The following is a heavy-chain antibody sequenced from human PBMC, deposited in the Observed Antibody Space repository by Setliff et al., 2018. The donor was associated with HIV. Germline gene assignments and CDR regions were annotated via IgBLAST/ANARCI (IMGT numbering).Heavy chain of an antibody. D-gene: IGHD2-2*01. CDR1: GYSMSSGYY. CDR3: ARHAAGPDGPFDY. J-gene: IGHJ4*02. V-gene: IGHV4-38-2*01. CDR2: VYHTGST. Sequence: ETLSLTCGVSGYSMSSGYYWGWIRQPPGKGLEWIGNVYHTGSTYYNPSLKSRVTISVDTSKNQFSLKLSSVIAADTAVYYCARHAAGPDGPFDYWGQGTLVTVSS.